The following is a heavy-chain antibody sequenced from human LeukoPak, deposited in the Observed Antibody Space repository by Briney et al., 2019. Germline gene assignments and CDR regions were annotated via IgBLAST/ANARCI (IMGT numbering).Heavy chain of an antibody. D-gene: IGHD1-7*01. CDR1: GFTFTNYW. V-gene: IGHV3-7*01. CDR3: AREDDWNYEDY. CDR2: IKQDGSEK. J-gene: IGHJ4*02. Sequence: GGSLRLSCAASGFTFTNYWMSWVRQAPGKGLEWVANIKQDGSEKYYVTSVKGRFTISRDNAKNSLYLQMNSLRAEDTAIYYCAREDDWNYEDYWGQGTLVTVSS.